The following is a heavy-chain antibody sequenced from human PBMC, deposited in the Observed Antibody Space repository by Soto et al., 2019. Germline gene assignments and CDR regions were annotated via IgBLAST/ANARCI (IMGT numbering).Heavy chain of an antibody. J-gene: IGHJ6*02. CDR1: GGSISSSSYY. CDR3: GRAHRDLQQLGHYYCRMDF. D-gene: IGHD6-13*01. Sequence: SETLSLTCTVSGGSISSSSYYWGWIRQPPGKGLEWIGSIYYSGSTYYNPSLKSRVTISVDTSKNQFSLKLTSVTAADTAVYYCGRAHRDLQQLGHYYCRMDFRGQGTTGTVS. CDR2: IYYSGST. V-gene: IGHV4-39*01.